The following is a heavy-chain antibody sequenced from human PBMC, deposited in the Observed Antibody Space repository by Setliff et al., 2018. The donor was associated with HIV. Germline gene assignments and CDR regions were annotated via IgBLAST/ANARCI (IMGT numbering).Heavy chain of an antibody. CDR2: MNPKSGNT. V-gene: IGHV1-8*01. CDR3: ARYSNWNFEEHFDY. Sequence: ASVKVSCKASGYNFTSHDINWVRQAPGQGLEWMGWMNPKSGNTGYARKFQGRVTMTRNTSISTAYMELSSLRSDDTAVYYCARYSNWNFEEHFDYWGQGTLVTVSS. J-gene: IGHJ4*02. D-gene: IGHD1-7*01. CDR1: GYNFTSHD.